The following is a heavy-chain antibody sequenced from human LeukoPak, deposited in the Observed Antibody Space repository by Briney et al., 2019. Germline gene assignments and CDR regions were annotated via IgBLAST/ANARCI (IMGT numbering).Heavy chain of an antibody. Sequence: PSETLSLTCAVYGGSFSGYYWCWIRQPPGKGLEWIGEINHSGSTNYNPSLKSRVTISVDTSKNQFSLKLSSVTAADTAVYYCARGKVAGTYYFDYWGQGTLVTVSS. D-gene: IGHD6-19*01. CDR2: INHSGST. J-gene: IGHJ4*02. V-gene: IGHV4-34*01. CDR3: ARGKVAGTYYFDY. CDR1: GGSFSGYY.